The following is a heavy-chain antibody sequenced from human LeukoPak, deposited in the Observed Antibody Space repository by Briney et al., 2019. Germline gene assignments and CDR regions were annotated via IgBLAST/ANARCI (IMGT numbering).Heavy chain of an antibody. CDR3: ARGWDYYRGYYFDY. J-gene: IGHJ4*02. D-gene: IGHD3-10*01. V-gene: IGHV4-34*01. CDR1: GGSFSGYY. Sequence: SETLSLTCAVYGGSFSGYYWSWIRQPPGKGLEWIGEINHSGSTNYNPSLKSRVTISVDMSKNQFSLGLSSVTAADTAVYYCARGWDYYRGYYFDYWGQGTLVTVSS. CDR2: INHSGST.